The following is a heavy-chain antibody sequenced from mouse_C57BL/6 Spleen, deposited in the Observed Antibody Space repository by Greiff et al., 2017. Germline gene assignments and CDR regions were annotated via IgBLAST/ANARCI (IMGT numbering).Heavy chain of an antibody. CDR2: INPSNGGT. J-gene: IGHJ2*01. Sequence: VQLQQPGPELVKPGASVKLSCTASGYTFTSYWMHWVKQRPGKGLEWIGNINPSNGGTNYNEKFKSKATLTVDNSSSTAYMQLSSLTSYDSAVDDCARLDDFDYWGRGTTLTVSS. CDR3: ARLDDFDY. CDR1: GYTFTSYW. V-gene: IGHV1-53*01.